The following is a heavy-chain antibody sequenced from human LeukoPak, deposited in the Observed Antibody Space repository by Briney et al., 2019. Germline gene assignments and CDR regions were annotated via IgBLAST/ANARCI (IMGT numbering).Heavy chain of an antibody. Sequence: GEALKISCKGSGYSFTSYWIGWVRQMPGKGLEWMGIIYPGDSDTRYSPSFQGQVTISADKSISTAYLQWSSLKASDTAMYYCARRHGNCGGDCYSAFDIWGQGTMVTVSS. J-gene: IGHJ3*02. CDR3: ARRHGNCGGDCYSAFDI. V-gene: IGHV5-51*01. CDR2: IYPGDSDT. CDR1: GYSFTSYW. D-gene: IGHD2-21*02.